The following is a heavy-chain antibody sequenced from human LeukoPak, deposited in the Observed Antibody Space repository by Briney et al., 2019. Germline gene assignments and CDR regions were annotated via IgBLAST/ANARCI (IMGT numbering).Heavy chain of an antibody. CDR2: IYPGDSDT. V-gene: IGHV5-51*01. D-gene: IGHD3-22*01. CDR3: ARQAPLFDSSGYLLDY. Sequence: GESLKISCKGSGYSFTSYWIGWVRQMPGKGLEWMGIIYPGDSDTRYSPSFQGQVTISADKSISTAYLQWSSLKASDTAMYYCARQAPLFDSSGYLLDYWGQGTLVTVSS. CDR1: GYSFTSYW. J-gene: IGHJ4*02.